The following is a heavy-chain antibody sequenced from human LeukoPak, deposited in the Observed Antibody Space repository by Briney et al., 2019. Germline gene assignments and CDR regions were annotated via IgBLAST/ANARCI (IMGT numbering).Heavy chain of an antibody. Sequence: SETLSLTCAISGYSISSGYYWGWIRQPPGKGLEWIGSIYHTGSTYYNPSLQSRVTISLDSPKNQFSLKLTSVTAADTAVYYCASGGTAVVMALTYYFDTWGQGTPVTVSS. J-gene: IGHJ4*02. V-gene: IGHV4-38-2*01. CDR3: ASGGTAVVMALTYYFDT. CDR2: IYHTGST. D-gene: IGHD3-22*01. CDR1: GYSISSGYY.